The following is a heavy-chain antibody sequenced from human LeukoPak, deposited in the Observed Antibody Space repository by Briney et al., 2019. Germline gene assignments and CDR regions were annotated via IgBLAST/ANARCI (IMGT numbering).Heavy chain of an antibody. CDR1: GGSISSSSYY. Sequence: SETLSLTCSVSGGSISSSSYYWGWIRQPPGKGLEWIGTIYYRGSTYYNPSLKSRVTISVDTSKNQFSLRLSSVTAADTAVYYCARDSRVPTAIYYFDFWGQGTLVTVS. CDR2: IYYRGST. V-gene: IGHV4-39*07. D-gene: IGHD2-2*01. CDR3: ARDSRVPTAIYYFDF. J-gene: IGHJ4*02.